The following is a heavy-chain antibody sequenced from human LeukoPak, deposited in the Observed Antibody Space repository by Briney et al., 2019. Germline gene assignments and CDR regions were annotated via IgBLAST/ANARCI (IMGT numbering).Heavy chain of an antibody. CDR1: GFTFSSYG. V-gene: IGHV3-30*18. J-gene: IGHJ4*02. CDR2: ISYDGSNK. D-gene: IGHD3-10*01. CDR3: AKGRYGSGSFSTPFEY. Sequence: GGSLRLSCAASGFTFSSYGMHWVRQAPGKGLEWVAVISYDGSNKYYADSVKGRFTISRDNSKNSLYVQLNNLRTEDTALYYCAKGRYGSGSFSTPFEYWGQGTLVTVSS.